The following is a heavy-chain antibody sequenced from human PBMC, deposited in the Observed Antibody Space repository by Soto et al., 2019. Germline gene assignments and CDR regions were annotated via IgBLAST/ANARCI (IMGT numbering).Heavy chain of an antibody. CDR2: IWYDGSNK. V-gene: IGHV3-33*01. D-gene: IGHD3-22*01. Sequence: GGSLRLSCAASGFTFSSYGMHWVRQAPGKGLEWVAVIWYDGSNKYYADSVKGRFTISRDNSKNTLYLQMNSLRAEDTAVYYCAREGIGGYDSSGYYHEDYWGQGTLVTVSS. CDR1: GFTFSSYG. CDR3: AREGIGGYDSSGYYHEDY. J-gene: IGHJ4*02.